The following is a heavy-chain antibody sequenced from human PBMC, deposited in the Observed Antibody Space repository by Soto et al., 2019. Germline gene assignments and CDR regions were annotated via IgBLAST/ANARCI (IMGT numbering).Heavy chain of an antibody. Sequence: PGGSLRLSCAASGFTVSSNYMNWVRQTPGKGLEWVSVIYSGGSTYYADSVKGRFTISRHNSKNTLYLQMNSLRAEDTAVYYCASQTVAGSNALDYWGQGTPVTVSS. D-gene: IGHD6-19*01. CDR3: ASQTVAGSNALDY. CDR1: GFTVSSNY. CDR2: IYSGGST. V-gene: IGHV3-53*04. J-gene: IGHJ4*02.